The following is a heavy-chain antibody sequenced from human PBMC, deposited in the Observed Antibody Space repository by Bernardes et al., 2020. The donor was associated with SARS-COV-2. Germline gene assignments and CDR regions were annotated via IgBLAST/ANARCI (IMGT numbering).Heavy chain of an antibody. J-gene: IGHJ4*02. CDR3: ARWLSRGASWYFDF. CDR1: GFIHGTYA. CDR2: FMGSDGST. V-gene: IGHV3-23*01. Sequence: GGTLRLSCASSGFIHGTYARSWVRQAPGKGLEWVSSFMGSDGSTYYADSVKGRLTITKDTSKNHVVLTLTNMGPEDTATYYCARWLSRGASWYFDFWGQGTLVTVSS. D-gene: IGHD6-13*01.